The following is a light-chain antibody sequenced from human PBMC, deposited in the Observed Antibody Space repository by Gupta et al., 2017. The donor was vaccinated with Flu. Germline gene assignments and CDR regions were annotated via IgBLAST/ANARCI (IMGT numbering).Light chain of an antibody. J-gene: IGLJ3*02. Sequence: QSALTQPASVSGSPGQSITISCTGTSSDVGGYNYVSWYQQHPGKAPKLMISEVSNRPSGVSNRFSGSKSGNTASMTTSGLQAEDEADYYCSSYTSSSTGVFGGGIKLTVL. CDR2: EVS. V-gene: IGLV2-14*01. CDR1: SSDVGGYNY. CDR3: SSYTSSSTGV.